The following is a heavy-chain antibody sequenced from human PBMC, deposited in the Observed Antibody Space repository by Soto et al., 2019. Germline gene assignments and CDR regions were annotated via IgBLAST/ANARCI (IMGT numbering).Heavy chain of an antibody. CDR3: ARVPGVVVSADDAFDI. J-gene: IGHJ3*02. V-gene: IGHV4-4*02. D-gene: IGHD2-21*02. CDR1: GGSVSSNNW. CDR2: IYHRGSA. Sequence: QVQLQESGPGLVKPSGTLSLTCAVSGGSVSSNNWWSWVRQSPGKGLEWMGEIYHRGSAHYNPSLKSRATISLDKSKNLFSLRLTSVTAADTAVYYCARVPGVVVSADDAFDIWGPGTRVIVSS.